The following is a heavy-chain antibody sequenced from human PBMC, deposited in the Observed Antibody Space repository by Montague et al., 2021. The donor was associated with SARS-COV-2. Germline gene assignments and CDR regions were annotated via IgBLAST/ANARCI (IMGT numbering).Heavy chain of an antibody. CDR1: GGSISSSSYY. CDR3: ARQDPYSKQKFYYYYYYMDV. CDR2: IYYSGST. D-gene: IGHD4-11*01. V-gene: IGHV4-39*01. Sequence: SETLSLTCTVSGGSISSSSYYWGWIRQPPGKGLEWIGSIYYSGSTYYNPSLKSRVTISVDTSKNQFSLKLSSVTAADTAVYYCARQDPYSKQKFYYYYYYMDVWAKGPRSPSP. J-gene: IGHJ6*03.